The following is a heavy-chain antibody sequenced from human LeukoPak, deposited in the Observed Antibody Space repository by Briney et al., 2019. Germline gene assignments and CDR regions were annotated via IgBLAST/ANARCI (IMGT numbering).Heavy chain of an antibody. CDR3: AKDYDFWSGYKKFDY. CDR2: ISGSGGST. J-gene: IGHJ4*02. V-gene: IGHV3-23*01. D-gene: IGHD3-3*01. CDR1: GFTVSSNY. Sequence: PGGSLRLSCAASGFTVSSNYMSWVRQAPGKGLEWVSAISGSGGSTYYADSVKGRFTISRDNSKNTLYLQMNSLRAEDTAVYYCAKDYDFWSGYKKFDYWGQGTLVTVSS.